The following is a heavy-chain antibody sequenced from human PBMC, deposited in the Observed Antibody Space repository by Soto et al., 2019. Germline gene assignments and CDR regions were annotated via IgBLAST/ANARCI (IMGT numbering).Heavy chain of an antibody. CDR3: ARDLAKGGGSAGFDY. V-gene: IGHV4-31*11. CDR1: GGSISSLGYY. Sequence: PSETLSLTCAVSGGSISSLGYYWSWIRQDPGKGLEWIGHIFHSGNMDYNPSLQSRVTMSVDTSKNQFSLKLSSVTAADTAVYYCARDLAKGGGSAGFDYWGQGTLVTVSS. J-gene: IGHJ4*02. CDR2: IFHSGNM. D-gene: IGHD1-26*01.